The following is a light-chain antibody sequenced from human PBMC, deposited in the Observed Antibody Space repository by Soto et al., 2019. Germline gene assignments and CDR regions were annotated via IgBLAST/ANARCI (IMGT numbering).Light chain of an antibody. Sequence: EIVLTQSPGTLSLSPGERATLSCRASQSVSSSYLAWYQQKPGQAPRLLIYGASTRATGIPDRFSGSGSATDFTLTISRLEPEDFAVYYCQQYGTSVPLTFGGGTRWIS. CDR1: QSVSSSY. CDR2: GAS. J-gene: IGKJ4*01. V-gene: IGKV3-20*01. CDR3: QQYGTSVPLT.